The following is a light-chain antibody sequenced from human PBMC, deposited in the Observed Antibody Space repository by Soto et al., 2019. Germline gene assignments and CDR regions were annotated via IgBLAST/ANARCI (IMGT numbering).Light chain of an antibody. V-gene: IGLV7-43*01. Sequence: QAVVTQEPSLTVSPGGTVTLTCASSTGAVTNGYYPSWFQQKPGQAPRALIYSTRDKYSWTPARFSGSLLGGKAALTLSGVQPEDEAEYYRLLHYDNTQVFGGGTQLTVL. CDR2: STR. J-gene: IGLJ2*01. CDR3: LLHYDNTQV. CDR1: TGAVTNGYY.